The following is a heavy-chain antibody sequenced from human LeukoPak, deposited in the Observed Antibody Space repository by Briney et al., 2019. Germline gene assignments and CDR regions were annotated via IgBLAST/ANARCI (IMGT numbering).Heavy chain of an antibody. CDR3: ARPTYYYGPGFDP. CDR1: GGSFSGYY. D-gene: IGHD3-10*01. Sequence: SETLSLTCAVYGGSFSGYYWSWIRQPPGKGLEWIGEINHSGSTNYNPSLKSRVTISVDTSKNQFSLKLSSVTAADTAVYYCARPTYYYGPGFDPWGQGTLVTVSS. J-gene: IGHJ5*02. V-gene: IGHV4-34*01. CDR2: INHSGST.